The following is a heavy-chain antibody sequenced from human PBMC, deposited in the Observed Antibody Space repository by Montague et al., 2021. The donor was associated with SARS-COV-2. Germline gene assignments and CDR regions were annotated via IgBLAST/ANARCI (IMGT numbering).Heavy chain of an antibody. Sequence: SLRLSCAASGFTFDDYAMHWVRQAPGKGLVWVSRINSDGSNTNYADSVKGRFTISRNNAKNTLYLQMISPRAEDTAVYYCARYYVSGNYGFDLWGQGTMVTVSS. J-gene: IGHJ3*01. CDR1: GFTFDDYA. CDR3: ARYYVSGNYGFDL. D-gene: IGHD3-16*01. V-gene: IGHV3-74*01. CDR2: INSDGSNT.